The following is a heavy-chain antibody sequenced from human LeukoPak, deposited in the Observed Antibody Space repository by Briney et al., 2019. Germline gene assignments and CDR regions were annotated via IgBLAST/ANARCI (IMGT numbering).Heavy chain of an antibody. J-gene: IGHJ4*02. CDR1: GFPLSSYG. CDR3: ARDYYGSGSYSFDY. CDR2: IRYDGTNK. V-gene: IGHV3-30*02. D-gene: IGHD3-10*01. Sequence: GGSLRLSCAASGFPLSSYGMHWVRQAPGKGLEWVAFIRYDGTNKYYADSVKGRFTISRDNSKNTLYLQMNSLRAEDTAVYYCARDYYGSGSYSFDYWGQGTLVTVSS.